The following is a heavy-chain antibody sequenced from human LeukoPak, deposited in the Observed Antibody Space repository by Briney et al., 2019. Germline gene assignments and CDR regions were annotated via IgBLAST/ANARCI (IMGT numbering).Heavy chain of an antibody. V-gene: IGHV3-21*01. J-gene: IGHJ4*02. D-gene: IGHD6-19*01. CDR1: GFTFSSYS. Sequence: PGGSLRLSCAASGFTFSSYSMSWVRQAPGKGLEWVSSITTSSTYISYADSVKGRFTISRDNAKNSLYLQMNSLRAEDTAVYYCARGKYSSGWFDYWGQGTLVAVSS. CDR3: ARGKYSSGWFDY. CDR2: ITTSSTYI.